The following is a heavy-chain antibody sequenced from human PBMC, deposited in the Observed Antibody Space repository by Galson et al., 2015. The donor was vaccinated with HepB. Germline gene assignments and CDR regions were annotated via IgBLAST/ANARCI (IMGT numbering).Heavy chain of an antibody. Sequence: SLTCTVSGGSISSSSSYWGWIRQPPGKGLEWIGNIYYSGSSYYNPSLKSRVTFSLDTSKSQFSLKLSSVTAADTAVYYCARDRISRIVERALDIWGQGTVVTVSS. J-gene: IGHJ3*02. CDR3: ARDRISRIVERALDI. CDR1: GGSISSSSSY. D-gene: IGHD3-22*01. V-gene: IGHV4-39*07. CDR2: IYYSGSS.